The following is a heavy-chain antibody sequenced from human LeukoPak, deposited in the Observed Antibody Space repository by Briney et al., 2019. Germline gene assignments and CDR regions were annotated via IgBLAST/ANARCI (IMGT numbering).Heavy chain of an antibody. CDR1: GFAFSNYA. V-gene: IGHV3-23*01. CDR3: AKDVCTSPRCLLYFDS. Sequence: GGSLRLTCTTSGFAFSNYAMNWVRQAPGKGPEWVSGISGFNTYYADSVKGRFTIFRDNSKNVLYLQMDRLRAEDTAVYSCAKDVCTSPRCLLYFDSWGQGTLVTVSS. J-gene: IGHJ4*02. CDR2: ISGFNT. D-gene: IGHD2-8*01.